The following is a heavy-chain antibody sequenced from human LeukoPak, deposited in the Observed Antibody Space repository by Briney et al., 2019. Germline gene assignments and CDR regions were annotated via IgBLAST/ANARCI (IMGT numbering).Heavy chain of an antibody. J-gene: IGHJ6*03. CDR2: IYTSGST. CDR1: GGSISSYY. D-gene: IGHD2-2*01. V-gene: IGHV4-4*07. CDR3: ASGPDCSSTSCLGYYYYYMDV. Sequence: PSETLSLTCTLSGGSISSYYWSWIRQPAGKGLEWIGRIYTSGSTNYNPSLKSRVTMSVDTSKNQFSLKLSSVTAADTAVYYCASGPDCSSTSCLGYYYYYMDVWGKGTTVTVSS.